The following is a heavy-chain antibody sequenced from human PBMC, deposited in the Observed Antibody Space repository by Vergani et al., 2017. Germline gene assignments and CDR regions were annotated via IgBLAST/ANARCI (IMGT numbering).Heavy chain of an antibody. V-gene: IGHV3-43*02. Sequence: EVQLVESGGGVVQPGGSLRLSCAASGFTFDDYAMHWVRQAPGKGLEWVSLISGDGGSTYYADSVKGRFTISRDNSKNSLYLQMNSLRTEDTALYYCAKDIATDLGYCSSTSCYTQLDPWGQGTLVTVSS. CDR3: AKDIATDLGYCSSTSCYTQLDP. J-gene: IGHJ5*02. CDR1: GFTFDDYA. CDR2: ISGDGGST. D-gene: IGHD2-2*02.